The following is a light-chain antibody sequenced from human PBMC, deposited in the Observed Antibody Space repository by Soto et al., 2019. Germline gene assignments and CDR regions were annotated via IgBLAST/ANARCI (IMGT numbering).Light chain of an antibody. CDR1: SSDVGGYNY. CDR2: DVS. V-gene: IGLV2-14*01. CDR3: SSYTSSSTPYV. Sequence: QSVLTQPASVSGSPGQSITISCTGTSSDVGGYNYVSWYQQHPGKAPKLMIYDVSNRPSGVSNRFSGSKSGNTASLTISGLQADDEADYYCSSYTSSSTPYVFRTGTKVTV. J-gene: IGLJ1*01.